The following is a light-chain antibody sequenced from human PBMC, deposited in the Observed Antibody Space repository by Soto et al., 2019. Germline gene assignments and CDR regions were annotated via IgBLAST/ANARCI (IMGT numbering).Light chain of an antibody. Sequence: QSALTQPRSVSGSPGQSVTISCTGTSSDVGGYNYVSWYQQQPGKAPKLMIYDVSKRPSWVPDRFSGSKSGNTASLTISGLQAEDEADYYCCSYVGSYTNVFGTGTKLTVL. CDR3: CSYVGSYTNV. CDR1: SSDVGGYNY. V-gene: IGLV2-11*01. J-gene: IGLJ1*01. CDR2: DVS.